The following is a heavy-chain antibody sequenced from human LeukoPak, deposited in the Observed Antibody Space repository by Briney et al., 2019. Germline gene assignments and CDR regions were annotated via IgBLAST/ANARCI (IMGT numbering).Heavy chain of an antibody. D-gene: IGHD3-16*01. Sequence: QSGGSLRLSCAVSGFSIGNHGMHWVRQAPDKGLEWVAMISRDGGAEYYGDSVKGRLTISRDNSENTLYLQMNGLRVGDTAVYYCARDWGSSGWYNWFDPWGQGTLVIVSS. CDR3: ARDWGSSGWYNWFDP. CDR1: GFSIGNHG. CDR2: ISRDGGAE. J-gene: IGHJ5*02. V-gene: IGHV3-30*03.